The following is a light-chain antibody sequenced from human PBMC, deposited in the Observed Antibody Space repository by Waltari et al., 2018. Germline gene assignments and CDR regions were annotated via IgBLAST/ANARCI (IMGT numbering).Light chain of an antibody. CDR3: LAWDDSMSGWV. J-gene: IGLJ3*02. V-gene: IGLV1-47*01. CDR1: SSNIGSNS. CDR2: RDD. Sequence: QSVMTQPPSASGTPGQTITFPCSGSSSNIGSNSVYWYQQFPGKPPQLLIYRDDQRPSGVPDRIAGSKSGTSASLAISGLRSEDEADYYCLAWDDSMSGWVFGGGTKLTVL.